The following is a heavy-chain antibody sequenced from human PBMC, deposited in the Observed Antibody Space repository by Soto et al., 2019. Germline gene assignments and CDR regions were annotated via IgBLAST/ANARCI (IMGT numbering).Heavy chain of an antibody. V-gene: IGHV4-34*01. CDR1: GGSFSGYY. D-gene: IGHD2-8*01. CDR3: ARGEYCTNGVCYLYGMDV. CDR2: INHSGST. J-gene: IGHJ6*02. Sequence: QVQLQQWGAGLLKPSETLSLTCAVYGGSFSGYYWSWIRQPPGKGLEWIGEINHSGSTNYNPSLKSRVTISVDTSKTQFSLKLSSVTAADTAVYYCARGEYCTNGVCYLYGMDVWGQGTTVTVSS.